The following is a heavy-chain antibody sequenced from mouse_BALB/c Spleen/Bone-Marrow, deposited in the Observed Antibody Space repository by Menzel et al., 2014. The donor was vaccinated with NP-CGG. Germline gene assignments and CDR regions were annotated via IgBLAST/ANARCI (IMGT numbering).Heavy chain of an antibody. CDR1: GFDFSSYW. J-gene: IGHJ3*01. V-gene: IGHV4-1*02. CDR3: ARLHYCGYGAY. Sequence: EVQLQQSGGGLVQPGGSLKLSCAASGFDFSSYWMNWVRQAPGKGLEWIGEINPDSSTINYTPSLKDKFIISRDNAKNTLYLQMSKVRSEDTALYYCARLHYCGYGAYWGQGTLVTVSA. D-gene: IGHD1-2*01. CDR2: INPDSSTI.